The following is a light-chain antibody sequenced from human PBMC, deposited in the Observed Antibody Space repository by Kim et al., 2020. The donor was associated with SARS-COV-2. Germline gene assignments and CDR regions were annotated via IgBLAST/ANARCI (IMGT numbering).Light chain of an antibody. CDR2: NVS. V-gene: IGLV2-14*03. CDR1: SVDVGGYNY. Sequence: QSALTQPASVSGSPGQSITISCTGTSVDVGGYNYVSWYQQYPGKAPKLIICNVSDRPSGVSNRFSGSKSGNTASLTISGLQAEDEADYYCSSYSSSTTPVLFGGGTQLTVL. CDR3: SSYSSSTTPVL. J-gene: IGLJ2*01.